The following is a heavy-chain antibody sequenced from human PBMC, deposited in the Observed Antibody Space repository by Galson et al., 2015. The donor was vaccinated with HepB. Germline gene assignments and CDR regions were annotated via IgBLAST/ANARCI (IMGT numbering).Heavy chain of an antibody. CDR3: ARPGDYYDSSGYYAHFDY. CDR2: IYPGDSDT. V-gene: IGHV5-51*01. CDR1: GYSFTSYW. D-gene: IGHD3-22*01. J-gene: IGHJ4*02. Sequence: QSGAEVKKPGASLKISCKGSGYSFTSYWIVWVRQMPGKGLEWTGIIYPGDSDTRYSPSFQGQVPISAYKSFSTAYLQCRSLKASNTAMDYCARPGDYYDSSGYYAHFDYWGQGTLVTVSS.